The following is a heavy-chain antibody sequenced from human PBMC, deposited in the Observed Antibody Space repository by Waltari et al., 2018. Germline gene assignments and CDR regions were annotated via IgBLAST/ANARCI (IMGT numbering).Heavy chain of an antibody. V-gene: IGHV4-4*07. J-gene: IGHJ4*02. D-gene: IGHD3-10*01. Sequence: QVQLQESGPGLVRPSETLSLTCTVAGGSISKDYWSWIRQPAGKGLEWLGRIVGGGSTNNTPSRASRVTTAGDTTKCQFSLQLRSVTAADTAVYYCARNLLRSYGLIDYWGQGTLATVSS. CDR2: IVGGGST. CDR1: GGSISKDY. CDR3: ARNLLRSYGLIDY.